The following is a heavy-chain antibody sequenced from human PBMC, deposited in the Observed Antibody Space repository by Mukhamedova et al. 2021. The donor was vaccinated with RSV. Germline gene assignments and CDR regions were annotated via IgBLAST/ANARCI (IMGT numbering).Heavy chain of an antibody. CDR2: IYYSGST. V-gene: IGHV4-30-4*01. CDR3: ASSYYYYYYYMDA. Sequence: GKGLERIGHIYYSGSTYYNPSLKSRVTISVDTSKNQFSLKLSSVTAADTAVYYCASSYYYYYYYMDAWGKGTTVTVSS. J-gene: IGHJ6*03.